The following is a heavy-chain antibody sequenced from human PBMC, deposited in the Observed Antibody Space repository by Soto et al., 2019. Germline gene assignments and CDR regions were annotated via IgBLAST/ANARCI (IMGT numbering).Heavy chain of an antibody. CDR3: ARGATVTTYYYYYMDV. D-gene: IGHD4-17*01. CDR1: SGSISSSNW. Sequence: QVQLQESGPGLVKPSGTLSLTCAVSSGSISSSNWWSWVRQPPGKGLEWIGEIYHSGSTNYNPSLKSRVTISVDKSTKQFSLKLSSVTAADTAVYYCARGATVTTYYYYYMDVWGKGTTVTVSS. V-gene: IGHV4-4*02. J-gene: IGHJ6*03. CDR2: IYHSGST.